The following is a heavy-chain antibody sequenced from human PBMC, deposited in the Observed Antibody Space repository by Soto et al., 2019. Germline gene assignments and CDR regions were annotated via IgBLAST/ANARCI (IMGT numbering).Heavy chain of an antibody. CDR1: GFTFSNYW. Sequence: EVQLVESGGGLVQPGGSLRLSCAASGFTFSNYWMYWVRQAPGKGLVWVSRVNNDGTDTTHADSVTGRFTISRDNAEDTLDLQMISLRAEDSAVYYCARGGLQHALDVWGQGSTVTVSS. D-gene: IGHD6-13*01. J-gene: IGHJ6*02. CDR3: ARGGLQHALDV. CDR2: VNNDGTDT. V-gene: IGHV3-74*03.